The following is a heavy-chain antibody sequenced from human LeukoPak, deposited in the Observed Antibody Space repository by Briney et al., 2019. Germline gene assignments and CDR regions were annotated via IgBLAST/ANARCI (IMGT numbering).Heavy chain of an antibody. CDR3: ARDSVDGSGTYYNDSPDY. V-gene: IGHV1-2*02. J-gene: IGHJ4*02. Sequence: ASVKVSCKASGYTFTSYYMHWVRQAPGQGLEWMGWINPNSGGTNYAQKFQGRVTMTRDTSISTAYMELSRLRSDDTAVYYCARDSVDGSGTYYNDSPDYWGQGTLVTVSS. CDR1: GYTFTSYY. CDR2: INPNSGGT. D-gene: IGHD3-10*01.